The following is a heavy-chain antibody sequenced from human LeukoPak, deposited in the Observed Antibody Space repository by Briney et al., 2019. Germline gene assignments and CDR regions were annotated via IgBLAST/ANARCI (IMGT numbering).Heavy chain of an antibody. CDR3: ANHDYGDYVSWFDP. D-gene: IGHD4-17*01. CDR1: GFTFSSNA. CDR2: ISGSGGST. Sequence: GGSLRLSCAASGFTFSSNAMSWVRQAPGKGLEWVSAISGSGGSTYYADSVKGRFTISRDNSKNTLYLQMNSLRAEDTAVYYCANHDYGDYVSWFDPWGQGTLVTVSS. J-gene: IGHJ5*02. V-gene: IGHV3-23*01.